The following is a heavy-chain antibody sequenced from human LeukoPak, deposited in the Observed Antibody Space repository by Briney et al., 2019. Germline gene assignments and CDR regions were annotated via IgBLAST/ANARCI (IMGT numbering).Heavy chain of an antibody. J-gene: IGHJ4*02. CDR1: GFTFSKYG. D-gene: IGHD5-18*01. CDR3: ANDLGWIQLNLG. CDR2: ITGSGGST. Sequence: PGGSLRLSCAASGFTFSKYGMNWVRQAPGKGGEWVSGITGSGGSTYYADCGKGRLTISREKTKNTLYLQMNSLRAEDTAVYYCANDLGWIQLNLGRGQGTLVTVSS. V-gene: IGHV3-23*01.